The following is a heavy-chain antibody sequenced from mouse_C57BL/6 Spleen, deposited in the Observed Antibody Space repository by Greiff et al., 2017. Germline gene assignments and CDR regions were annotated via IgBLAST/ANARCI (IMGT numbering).Heavy chain of an antibody. CDR2: INPNTGGT. V-gene: IGHV1-26*01. CDR1: GYTFTDYY. J-gene: IGHJ3*01. CDR3: AGRDGNYGFAY. D-gene: IGHD2-1*01. Sequence: VQLQQSGPELVKPGASVKISCKASGYTFTDYYMNWVKQSHGKSLEWIGDINPNTGGTSYNQKFKGKATLTVDKSSSTAYMELRSLTSEDSAVYYCAGRDGNYGFAYWGQGTLVTVSA.